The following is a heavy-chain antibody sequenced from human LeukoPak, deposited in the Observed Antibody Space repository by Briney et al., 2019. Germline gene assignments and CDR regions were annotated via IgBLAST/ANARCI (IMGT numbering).Heavy chain of an antibody. J-gene: IGHJ3*02. Sequence: SETLSLTCTVSGGSISDYYWNWLRQPPGKGLEWIGYIYYSGRTNYNPSLKSRVSISVDTSKNQFSLKLSSVTAADTAVYYCARDFRGSVDAFDIWGQGTMVAVSS. CDR1: GGSISDYY. V-gene: IGHV4-59*01. CDR3: ARDFRGSVDAFDI. CDR2: IYYSGRT.